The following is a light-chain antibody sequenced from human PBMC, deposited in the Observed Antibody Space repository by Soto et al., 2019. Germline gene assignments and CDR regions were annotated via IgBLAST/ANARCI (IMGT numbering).Light chain of an antibody. CDR2: EVN. J-gene: IGLJ3*02. CDR1: SSDVGGYNY. V-gene: IGLV2-8*01. CDR3: SSHAGINNVV. Sequence: QSALTQPPSASGSPGQSVAISCTGTSSDVGGYNYVSWYQQHPGKAPKLMIYEVNKRPSGVPDRFSGSKSVNTASLTVSGLQAEDEADYYCSSHAGINNVVFGGGTKVTVL.